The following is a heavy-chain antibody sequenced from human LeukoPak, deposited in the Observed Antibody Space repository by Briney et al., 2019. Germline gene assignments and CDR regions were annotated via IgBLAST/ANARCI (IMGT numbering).Heavy chain of an antibody. J-gene: IGHJ4*02. Sequence: PGGPLRLSCAASGFTFASYAMNWVRQAPGKGLEWVSAISGSGGSTYYADSVKGRFTISRDNSKNTLYLQMDSLRAEDTALYYCAKLAGAVMVDDFWGQGTLVTVSS. CDR2: ISGSGGST. V-gene: IGHV3-23*01. CDR1: GFTFASYA. D-gene: IGHD3-10*01. CDR3: AKLAGAVMVDDF.